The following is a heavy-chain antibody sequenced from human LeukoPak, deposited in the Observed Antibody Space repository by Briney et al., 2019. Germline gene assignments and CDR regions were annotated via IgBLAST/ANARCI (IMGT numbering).Heavy chain of an antibody. D-gene: IGHD3-10*01. CDR3: ARESNYYGSGTGWFDP. V-gene: IGHV4-59*12. CDR2: IYYSGYT. Sequence: PSETLSLTCTVSGGSISSYYWSWIRQPPGKGLEWIGYIYYSGYTNYNPSLKSRVTISVDTSKNQFSLKLSSVTAADTAVYYCARESNYYGSGTGWFDPWGQGTLVTVSS. J-gene: IGHJ5*02. CDR1: GGSISSYY.